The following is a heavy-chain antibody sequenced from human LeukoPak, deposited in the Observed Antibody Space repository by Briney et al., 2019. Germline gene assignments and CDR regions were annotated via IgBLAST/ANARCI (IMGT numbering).Heavy chain of an antibody. J-gene: IGHJ5*02. D-gene: IGHD3-3*01. CDR1: GYTFTGYY. CDR3: ARSPLDYDFWSGYLSNWFDP. CDR2: INPNSGGT. V-gene: IGHV1-2*02. Sequence: ASVKVSCKASGYTFTGYYMHWVRQAPGQGLEWMGWINPNSGGTNYAQKFQGRVTMTRDTSTSTAYMELSRLRSDDTAVYYCARSPLDYDFWSGYLSNWFDPWGQGTLVTVSS.